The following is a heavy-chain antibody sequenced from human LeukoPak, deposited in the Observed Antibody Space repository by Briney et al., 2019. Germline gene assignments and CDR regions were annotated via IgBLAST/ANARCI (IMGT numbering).Heavy chain of an antibody. CDR2: ISGSGDST. Sequence: GSLRLSCAASGFTFSNYCVTWVRQAPGKALEWVSSISGSGDSTYYADSVKGRFTISRDNSKKTLYLQMNSLRVEDTAIYYCAKYGAPGWSGYLDYWGQGTLVTVSS. V-gene: IGHV3-23*01. D-gene: IGHD4/OR15-4a*01. CDR1: GFTFSNYC. CDR3: AKYGAPGWSGYLDY. J-gene: IGHJ4*02.